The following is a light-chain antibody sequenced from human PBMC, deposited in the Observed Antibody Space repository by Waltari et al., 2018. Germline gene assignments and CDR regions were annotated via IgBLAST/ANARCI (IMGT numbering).Light chain of an antibody. J-gene: IGLJ3*02. V-gene: IGLV3-25*03. Sequence: SYELTQPPSVSVSPGQTARITCSGDALPKQYAYWYQQKPGQAPVLVVYKASERHSGIPERFSGSSSGTTVTLTISGVQAEDEADYYCQSADSSGTYKVFGGGTKLTVL. CDR3: QSADSSGTYKV. CDR2: KAS. CDR1: ALPKQY.